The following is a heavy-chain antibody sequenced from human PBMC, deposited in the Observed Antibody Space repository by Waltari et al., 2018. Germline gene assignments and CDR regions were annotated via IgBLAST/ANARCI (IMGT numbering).Heavy chain of an antibody. CDR3: ARQFSSGWYSEY. V-gene: IGHV4-34*01. CDR2: IKHSGST. Sequence: QVQLQQWGAGLLKPSETLSLTVAGYGWSFGGYYWSWIRQSPGKGLEGIGEIKHSGSTNYNPSLKSRVTISVDTSKNQFSLKVSSVTAADTAVYYCARQFSSGWYSEYWGQGTLVTVSS. D-gene: IGHD6-19*01. CDR1: GWSFGGYY. J-gene: IGHJ4*02.